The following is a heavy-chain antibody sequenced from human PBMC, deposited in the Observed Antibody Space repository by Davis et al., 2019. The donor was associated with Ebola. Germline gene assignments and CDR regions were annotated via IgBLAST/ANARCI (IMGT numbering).Heavy chain of an antibody. J-gene: IGHJ4*02. D-gene: IGHD6-19*01. CDR1: GFTFSSYA. Sequence: PGGSLRLSCAASGFTFSSYAMHWVRQAPGKGLEWVAVISYDGSNKYYADSVKGRFTISRDNSKNTLYLQMNSLRAEDTAVYYCAKYLGSSGWCDYWGQGTLVTVSS. CDR3: AKYLGSSGWCDY. CDR2: ISYDGSNK. V-gene: IGHV3-30-3*02.